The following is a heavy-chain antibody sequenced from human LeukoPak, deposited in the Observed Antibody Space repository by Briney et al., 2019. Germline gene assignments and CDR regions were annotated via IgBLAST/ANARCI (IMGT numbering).Heavy chain of an antibody. CDR1: GFTFRSYS. J-gene: IGHJ4*02. CDR3: AKPQPIFGVVIN. V-gene: IGHV3-23*01. CDR2: ISGSGGST. D-gene: IGHD3-3*01. Sequence: GGSLRLSCAASGFTFRSYSMTWVRQAPGKGLEWVSAISGSGGSTYYADSVKGRFTISRDNSKNTLYLQMNSLRAEDTAVYYCAKPQPIFGVVINWGQGTLVTVSS.